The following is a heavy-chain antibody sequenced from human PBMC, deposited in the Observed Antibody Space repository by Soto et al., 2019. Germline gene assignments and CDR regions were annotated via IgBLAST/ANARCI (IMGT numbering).Heavy chain of an antibody. D-gene: IGHD3-10*01. CDR3: ARQYYGSGSPSIDY. Sequence: SETLSLTCTVSGGSISSYYWSWIRQPPGKGLEWIGYIYYSGSTNYNPSLKSRVTISVDTSKNQFSLKLSPVTAADTAVYYCARQYYGSGSPSIDYWGQGTLVTVSS. CDR1: GGSISSYY. CDR2: IYYSGST. J-gene: IGHJ4*02. V-gene: IGHV4-59*08.